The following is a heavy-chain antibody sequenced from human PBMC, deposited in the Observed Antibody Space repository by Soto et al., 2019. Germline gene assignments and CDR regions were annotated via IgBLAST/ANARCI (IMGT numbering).Heavy chain of an antibody. CDR2: INQSGST. CDR3: ATLISDY. J-gene: IGHJ4*02. Sequence: QVQLQQWGAGLLKPSETLSLTCAVYGESFSGYSWSWIRQPPGKGPEWLGEINQSGSTNYNPSLQSRVTISLDTSKNPFSLRLSSVTAADSAIYYCATLISDYWGQGTLVIVSS. V-gene: IGHV4-34*01. D-gene: IGHD2-15*01. CDR1: GESFSGYS.